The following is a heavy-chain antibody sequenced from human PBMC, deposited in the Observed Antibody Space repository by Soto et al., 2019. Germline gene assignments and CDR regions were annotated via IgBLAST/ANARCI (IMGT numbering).Heavy chain of an antibody. Sequence: GGSLRLSCAASGFTFSSYAMSWVRQAPGKGLEWVSGISGSGVTTYYADSVKGRFTISRDNSKNTLYLQMNSLRAEDTAVYYCAKDSKRIVGAPFDYWGQGTLVTVSS. CDR3: AKDSKRIVGAPFDY. CDR2: ISGSGVTT. CDR1: GFTFSSYA. J-gene: IGHJ4*02. D-gene: IGHD1-26*01. V-gene: IGHV3-23*01.